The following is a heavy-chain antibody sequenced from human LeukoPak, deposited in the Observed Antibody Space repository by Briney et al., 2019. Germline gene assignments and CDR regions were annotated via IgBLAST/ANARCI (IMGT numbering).Heavy chain of an antibody. CDR3: EREPQQLVLVDYYYGMDV. V-gene: IGHV1-2*02. Sequence: GASVKASCKASVYTFTGYYMNWVRQAPGQGLEWMGWINPNSGGTNYAQKFQGRVTMTRDTSISTAYMELRRLRSDDTAVYYCEREPQQLVLVDYYYGMDVWGQGTTVTVSS. J-gene: IGHJ6*02. CDR1: VYTFTGYY. CDR2: INPNSGGT. D-gene: IGHD6-13*01.